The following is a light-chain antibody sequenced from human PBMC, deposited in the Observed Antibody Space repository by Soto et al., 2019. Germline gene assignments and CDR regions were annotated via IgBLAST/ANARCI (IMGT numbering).Light chain of an antibody. J-gene: IGKJ4*01. Sequence: EIVMTQSPATVSVSPGGSATLSCRASQSVSTKLAWYQQKLGQAPRLLIYDASTRATGIPARFSGSGSVTEFTLTISSLQSEDFAVYYCQQYNNWPPLTFGGGTKVEIK. CDR3: QQYNNWPPLT. CDR2: DAS. V-gene: IGKV3-15*01. CDR1: QSVSTK.